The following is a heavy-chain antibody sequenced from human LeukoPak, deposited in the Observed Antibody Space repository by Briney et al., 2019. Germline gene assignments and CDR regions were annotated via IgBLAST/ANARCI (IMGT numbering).Heavy chain of an antibody. V-gene: IGHV1-2*02. CDR1: GYTLTGYY. CDR3: ARDKLGLGELSLYDQ. J-gene: IGHJ5*02. D-gene: IGHD3-16*02. CDR2: MNPNSGGI. Sequence: ASVKVSCKASGYTLTGYYMHWVRQAPGQGLEWMGWMNPNSGGIKYAQKFQGRVTMTRDTSISTAYMELSRLRSDDTAMYYCARDKLGLGELSLYDQWGQGTLVTVFS.